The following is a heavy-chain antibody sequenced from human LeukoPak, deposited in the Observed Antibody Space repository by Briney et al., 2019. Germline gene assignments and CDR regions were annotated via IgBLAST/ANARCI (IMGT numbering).Heavy chain of an antibody. Sequence: SVKVSCKASGYTFTSYGISWVRQAPGQGLEWMGGIIPIFGTANYAQKFQGRVTITADESTSTAYMELSSLRSEDTAVYYCASAPSGSYPYAFDIWGQGTMVTVSS. CDR2: IIPIFGTA. CDR1: GYTFTSYG. V-gene: IGHV1-69*13. J-gene: IGHJ3*02. D-gene: IGHD1-26*01. CDR3: ASAPSGSYPYAFDI.